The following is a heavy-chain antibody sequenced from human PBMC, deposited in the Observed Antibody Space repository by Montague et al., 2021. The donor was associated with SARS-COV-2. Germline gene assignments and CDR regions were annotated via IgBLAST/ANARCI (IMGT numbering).Heavy chain of an antibody. D-gene: IGHD5-24*01. CDR1: GGSISTTNW. CDR2: ISHSRNT. J-gene: IGHJ4*02. Sequence: SETRSLTCSVSGGSISTTNWWSWVRQPPGKGLEWIGEISHSRNTNYNSSVRSRVTISPDKSKNQFSLKLSSVTAADTAVYYCAGRDGYKQTMDYWGQGTLVTVSS. CDR3: AGRDGYKQTMDY. V-gene: IGHV4-4*02.